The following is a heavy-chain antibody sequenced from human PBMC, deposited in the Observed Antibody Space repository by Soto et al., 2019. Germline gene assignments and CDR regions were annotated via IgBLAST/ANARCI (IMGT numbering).Heavy chain of an antibody. J-gene: IGHJ4*02. Sequence: EVQLVESGGGLVKPGGSLRLSCAASGFTFNNAWRNWVRQAPGKGLEWVGRMKSETDGGTTDIAAPVKGRFTISRDDSTNTLDLQMNNLTIEDTSMYYCTTAKWLSDYWCQGTLVTVSS. V-gene: IGHV3-15*07. D-gene: IGHD6-19*01. CDR2: MKSETDGGTT. CDR1: GFTFNNAW. CDR3: TTAKWLSDY.